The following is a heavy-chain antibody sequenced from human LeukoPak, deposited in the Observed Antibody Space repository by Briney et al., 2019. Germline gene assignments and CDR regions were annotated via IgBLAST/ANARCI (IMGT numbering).Heavy chain of an antibody. Sequence: SETLSLTCTVSGGSISSSSYYWGWIRQPPGKGLEWIGSIYSSGSTYYNPSLKSRVTISVDTSKNQFSLKLSSVTAADTAVYYCVRVSTSLWFGELLSFDYWGREPWSPSPQ. V-gene: IGHV4-39*01. D-gene: IGHD3-10*01. CDR2: IYSSGST. J-gene: IGHJ4*02. CDR3: VRVSTSLWFGELLSFDY. CDR1: GGSISSSSYY.